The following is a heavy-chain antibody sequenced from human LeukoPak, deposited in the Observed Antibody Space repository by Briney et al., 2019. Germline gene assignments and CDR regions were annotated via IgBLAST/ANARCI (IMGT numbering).Heavy chain of an antibody. D-gene: IGHD3-10*01. Sequence: GESLKISCKGSGYSFTSYWIGWVRQMPGKGLEWMGIIYPGDSDTRYSPSFQGQVTISADKSISTAYLRWSSLKASDTAMYYCARQSITMVRGVHYFDYWGQGTLVTVSS. J-gene: IGHJ4*02. CDR3: ARQSITMVRGVHYFDY. V-gene: IGHV5-51*01. CDR1: GYSFTSYW. CDR2: IYPGDSDT.